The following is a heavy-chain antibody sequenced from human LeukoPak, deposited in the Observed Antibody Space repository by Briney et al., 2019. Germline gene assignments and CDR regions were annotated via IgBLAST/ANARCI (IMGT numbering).Heavy chain of an antibody. D-gene: IGHD2/OR15-2a*01. J-gene: IGHJ4*02. CDR2: IYNSGIT. V-gene: IGHV4-4*07. CDR1: GGSINNYY. Sequence: SETLSLTCTVSGGSINNYYWSWIRQPAGKGLEWIGRIYNSGITKFNPSFESRVTMSVDTSKNQFSLRLSSVTAADTAVYYCARRELLLSIFKRGFIFDYWGQGTLVTVSS. CDR3: ARRELLLSIFKRGFIFDY.